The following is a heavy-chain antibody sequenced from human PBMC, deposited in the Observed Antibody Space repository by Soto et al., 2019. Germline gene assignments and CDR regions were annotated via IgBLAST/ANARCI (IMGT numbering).Heavy chain of an antibody. CDR3: ARGKEWEQPSNHYYFDY. D-gene: IGHD1-26*01. J-gene: IGHJ4*02. CDR1: GRTFLISA. CDR2: TIPILGTI. Sequence: QVQLVQSGAEVKTPGSSVRVSCKPVGRTFLISALAGVRQAPGQGLEWMGGTIPILGTIHIAQNFQGRVNFTADRSTSTAYMDLSSLRSEDTATYFCARGKEWEQPSNHYYFDYWGQGSQVIVSS. V-gene: IGHV1-69*06.